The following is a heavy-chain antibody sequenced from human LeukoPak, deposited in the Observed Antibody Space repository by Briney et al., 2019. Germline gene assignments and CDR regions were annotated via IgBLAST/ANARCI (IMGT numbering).Heavy chain of an antibody. CDR3: ARDRRYYGSGSPDDY. CDR2: ISSSGSTI. J-gene: IGHJ4*02. CDR1: GFTFSDYY. D-gene: IGHD3-10*01. Sequence: GGSLRLSCAASGFTFSDYYMGWIRQAPGKGLEWVSYISSSGSTIYYADSVKGRFTISRDNAKNSLYLQMNSLRAEDTAVYYCARDRRYYGSGSPDDYWGQGTLVTVSS. V-gene: IGHV3-11*01.